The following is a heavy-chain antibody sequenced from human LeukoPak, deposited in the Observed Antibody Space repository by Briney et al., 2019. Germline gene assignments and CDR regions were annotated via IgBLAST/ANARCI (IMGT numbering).Heavy chain of an antibody. Sequence: GSSVKVSCKASGGTFSSDTISWVRQAPGQGLEWMGRIIPILGIANYAQKFQGRVTITADKSTSTAYMELSSLRSEDTAVYYCARKGEDYSLDYRGQGTLVTVSS. CDR1: GGTFSSDT. CDR2: IIPILGIA. CDR3: ARKGEDYSLDY. D-gene: IGHD4-11*01. V-gene: IGHV1-69*02. J-gene: IGHJ4*02.